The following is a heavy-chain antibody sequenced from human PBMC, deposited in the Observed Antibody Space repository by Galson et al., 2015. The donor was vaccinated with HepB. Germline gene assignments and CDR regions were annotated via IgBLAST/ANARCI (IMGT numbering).Heavy chain of an antibody. Sequence: SLRLSCAASGFTFSSYSMNWVRQAPGKGLEWVSYISSSSSTIYYADSVKGRFTISRDNAKNSLYLQMNSLRAEDTAVYYCAREYCSGGSCYSGLNWFDPWGQGTLVTVSS. CDR3: AREYCSGGSCYSGLNWFDP. J-gene: IGHJ5*02. D-gene: IGHD2-15*01. V-gene: IGHV3-48*01. CDR1: GFTFSSYS. CDR2: ISSSSSTI.